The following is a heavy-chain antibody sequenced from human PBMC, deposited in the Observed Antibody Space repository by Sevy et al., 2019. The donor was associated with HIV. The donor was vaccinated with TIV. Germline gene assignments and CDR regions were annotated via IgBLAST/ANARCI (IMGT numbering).Heavy chain of an antibody. V-gene: IGHV3-49*03. Sequence: GGSLRLSCTASGFTFGDYAMSWFRQAPGKGLEWVGFIRSKAYGGTTEYAASVKGRFTISRDDSKSIAYLQMNSLKNEETAVYYCTRVLTRSGSYYNPNYYYYGMDVWGQGTTVTVSS. CDR1: GFTFGDYA. CDR3: TRVLTRSGSYYNPNYYYYGMDV. J-gene: IGHJ6*02. D-gene: IGHD3-10*01. CDR2: IRSKAYGGTT.